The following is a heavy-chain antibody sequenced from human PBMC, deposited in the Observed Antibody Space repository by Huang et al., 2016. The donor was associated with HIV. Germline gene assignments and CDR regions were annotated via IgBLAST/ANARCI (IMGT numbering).Heavy chain of an antibody. J-gene: IGHJ4*02. CDR3: ARDGPERSSGNYGASDY. CDR2: SNESGST. D-gene: IGHD1-26*01. V-gene: IGHV4-34*01. CDR1: GVSFSGYY. Sequence: QVQLQQWGAGLLKPSETLSLTCAVYGVSFSGYYWSWIRQPPGKGLEWIGESNESGSTNSNPSLKSRVTVSVDTSKNQFSLRLSSVTAADTAVYYCARDGPERSSGNYGASDYWGQGTLVTVSS.